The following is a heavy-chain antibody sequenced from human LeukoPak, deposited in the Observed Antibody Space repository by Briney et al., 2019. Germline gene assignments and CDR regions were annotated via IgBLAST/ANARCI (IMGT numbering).Heavy chain of an antibody. CDR3: AKSAYYYDSSGYYYYYYYMDV. Sequence: PGGSLRPSCAASGFTFSSYGMHWVRQAPGKGLEWVAFIRYDGSNKYYADSVKGRFTIPRDNSKNTLYLQMNSLRAEDTAVYYCAKSAYYYDSSGYYYYYYYMDVWGKGTTVTVSS. CDR2: IRYDGSNK. CDR1: GFTFSSYG. V-gene: IGHV3-30*02. D-gene: IGHD3-22*01. J-gene: IGHJ6*03.